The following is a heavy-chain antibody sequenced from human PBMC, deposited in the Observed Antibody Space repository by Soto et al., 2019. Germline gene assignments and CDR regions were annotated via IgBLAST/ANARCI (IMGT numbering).Heavy chain of an antibody. D-gene: IGHD3-10*01. J-gene: IGHJ4*02. V-gene: IGHV3-9*01. Sequence: HPGGSLRLSCAASGFTFDDYAMHWVRQAPGKGLEWVSGISWNSGCIGYADSVKGRFTISRDNAKNSLYLQMNSLRAEDTALYYCARDIPHYGSGSYYSYYFDYWGQGTLVTVSS. CDR1: GFTFDDYA. CDR3: ARDIPHYGSGSYYSYYFDY. CDR2: ISWNSGCI.